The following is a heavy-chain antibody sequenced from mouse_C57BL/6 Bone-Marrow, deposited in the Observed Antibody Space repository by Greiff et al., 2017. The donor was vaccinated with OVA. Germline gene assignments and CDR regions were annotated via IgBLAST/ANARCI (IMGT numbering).Heavy chain of an antibody. CDR2: IYPGSGST. J-gene: IGHJ4*01. CDR1: GYTFTSYW. CDR3: ARKGRDDYSALDY. V-gene: IGHV1-55*01. Sequence: QVQLQQPGAELVKPGASVKMSCKASGYTFTSYWITWVKQRPGQGLEWIGDIYPGSGSTNYNEKFKSKATLTVDTSSSTAYMQLSSLTSEDSAVDYCARKGRDDYSALDYWGQGTSVTVSS.